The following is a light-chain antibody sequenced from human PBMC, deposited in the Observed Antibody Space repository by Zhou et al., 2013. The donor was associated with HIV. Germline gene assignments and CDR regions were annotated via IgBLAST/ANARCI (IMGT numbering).Light chain of an antibody. CDR1: QDITYY. CDR2: DTS. Sequence: DIQMTQSPSSLSASVGDRVTITCQASQDITYYLNWYQQKPGEVPKVLIYDTSNLETGVPSRFRGSGSGTDFTLSITNLQSDDVATYYCQQHDRLPXTFGQGTKIEI. CDR3: QQHDRLPXT. V-gene: IGKV1-33*01. J-gene: IGKJ2*01.